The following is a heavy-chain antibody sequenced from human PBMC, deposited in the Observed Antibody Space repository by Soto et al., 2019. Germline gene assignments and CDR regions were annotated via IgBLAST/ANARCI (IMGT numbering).Heavy chain of an antibody. V-gene: IGHV3-11*01. CDR3: ARQIWPGDYYGMDV. J-gene: IGHJ6*02. CDR2: ISSSGSTI. D-gene: IGHD3-10*01. Sequence: GGSLRLSCAASGFTFSDYYMSWIRQAPGKGLEWVSYISSSGSTIYYADSVKGRFTISRDNAKNSLYLQMNSLRAEDTAVYYCARQIWPGDYYGMDVWGQGTTVTVSS. CDR1: GFTFSDYY.